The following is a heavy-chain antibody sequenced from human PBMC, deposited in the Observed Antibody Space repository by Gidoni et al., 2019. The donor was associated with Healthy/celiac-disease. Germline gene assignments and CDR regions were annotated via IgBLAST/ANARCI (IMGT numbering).Heavy chain of an antibody. J-gene: IGHJ3*02. D-gene: IGHD6-19*01. CDR3: AKARGYSSGWPDDAFDI. V-gene: IGHV3-23*01. CDR2: ISGSGGST. CDR1: GFTFSRYA. Sequence: EVQLLESGGGLVQPGGSLRLSCAASGFTFSRYAMSWVRQAPGKGLEWVSAISGSGGSTYYADSVKGRFTISRDTSKNTLYLQMNSLRTEDTAVYYCAKARGYSSGWPDDAFDIWGQGTMVTVSS.